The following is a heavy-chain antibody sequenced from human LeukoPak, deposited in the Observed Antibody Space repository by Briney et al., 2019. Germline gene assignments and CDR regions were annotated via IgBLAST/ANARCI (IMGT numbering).Heavy chain of an antibody. CDR3: AKETSIGKYCTSGVCSPFDY. Sequence: SGGSLRLSCAGSGFTFSNYAMSWVRQAPGKGLEWVSAISDSGDYTYYADSVKGRFTISRDNSKNTLYLHMNSLRAEDTAVYYCAKETSIGKYCTSGVCSPFDYWGKGNLVTVSS. D-gene: IGHD2-8*01. J-gene: IGHJ4*02. CDR2: ISDSGDYT. CDR1: GFTFSNYA. V-gene: IGHV3-23*01.